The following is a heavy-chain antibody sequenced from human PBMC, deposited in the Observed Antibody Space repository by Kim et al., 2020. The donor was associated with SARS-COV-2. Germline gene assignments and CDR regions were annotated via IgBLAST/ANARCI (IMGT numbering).Heavy chain of an antibody. CDR3: ARDAAYYYGSGSYKGGYWYFDL. V-gene: IGHV3-48*02. Sequence: GGSLRLSCAASGLTFSSYSMNWVRQAPGKGLEWVSYISSSSSTIYYADSVKGRFTISRDNAKNSLYLQMNSLRDEDTAVYYCARDAAYYYGSGSYKGGYWYFDLWGRGTLVTVSS. CDR1: GLTFSSYS. J-gene: IGHJ2*01. D-gene: IGHD3-10*01. CDR2: ISSSSSTI.